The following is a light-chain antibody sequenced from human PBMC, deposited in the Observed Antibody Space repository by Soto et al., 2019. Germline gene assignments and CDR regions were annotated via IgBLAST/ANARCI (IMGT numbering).Light chain of an antibody. CDR3: QSYDTSLSGSV. J-gene: IGLJ2*01. CDR1: SSNIGAGYD. Sequence: QSVLTQPPSESGAPGQRVTISCTGTSSNIGAGYDVHWYQHLPGTAPKLLIYGNSDRPSGVPDRFSGSKSGTSASLAITGLQAEDEADYYCQSYDTSLSGSVFGRGTKVTVL. V-gene: IGLV1-40*01. CDR2: GNS.